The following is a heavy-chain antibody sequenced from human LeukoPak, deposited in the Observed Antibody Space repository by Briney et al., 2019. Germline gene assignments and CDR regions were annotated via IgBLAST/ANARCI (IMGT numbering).Heavy chain of an antibody. CDR3: AREPPGY. CDR2: IYTNGGA. CDR1: GGSVTSGNYY. V-gene: IGHV4-61*02. J-gene: IGHJ4*02. Sequence: SQTLYLTCTVSGGSVTSGNYYWNWIRQPAGKGLEWIGRIYTNGGASYNPSLKSRVTISIDASKNQFSLKLSSVTAADTAVYYCAREPPGYWGQGIPVTVSS.